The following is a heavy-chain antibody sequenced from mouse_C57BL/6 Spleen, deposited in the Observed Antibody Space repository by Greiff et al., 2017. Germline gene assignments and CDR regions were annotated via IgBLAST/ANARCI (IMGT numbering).Heavy chain of an antibody. CDR2: INYDGSST. Sequence: GKLVESEGGLVQPGSSMKLSCTASGFTFSDYYMAWVRQVPEKGLEWVANINYDGSSTYYLDSLKSRFIISRDNAKNILYLQMSSLKSEDTATYYCAREGYYGYVYYAMDYWGQGTSVTVSS. CDR3: AREGYYGYVYYAMDY. D-gene: IGHD2-2*01. CDR1: GFTFSDYY. J-gene: IGHJ4*01. V-gene: IGHV5-16*01.